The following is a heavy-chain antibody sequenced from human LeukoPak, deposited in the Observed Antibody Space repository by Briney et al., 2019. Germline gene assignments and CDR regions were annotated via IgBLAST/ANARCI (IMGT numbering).Heavy chain of an antibody. CDR2: ICSGGST. CDR3: ARATSGNSVFDY. J-gene: IGHJ4*02. V-gene: IGHV3-53*05. Sequence: GGSLRLSCAASGFTGSSKYMRWDRQAQGKGREGGSVICSGGSTYDADSVNGRFTISTDNSKNTLYLQMNSLRAEDTAVYYCARATSGNSVFDYWGQGTLVTVSS. CDR1: GFTGSSKY. D-gene: IGHD4-23*01.